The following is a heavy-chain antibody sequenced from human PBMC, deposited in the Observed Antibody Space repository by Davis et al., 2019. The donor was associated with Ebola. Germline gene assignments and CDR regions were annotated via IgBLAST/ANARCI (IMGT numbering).Heavy chain of an antibody. CDR2: IIPIFGTA. V-gene: IGHV1-69*06. CDR3: ARASGNSGWYDDAFDI. Sequence: SVKVSCKASGGTFSSYAISWVRQAPGQGLEWMGGIIPIFGTANYAQKFQGRVTITADKSTSTAYMELSSLRSEDTAVYYCARASGNSGWYDDAFDIWGQGTMVTVSS. CDR1: GGTFSSYA. D-gene: IGHD6-19*01. J-gene: IGHJ3*02.